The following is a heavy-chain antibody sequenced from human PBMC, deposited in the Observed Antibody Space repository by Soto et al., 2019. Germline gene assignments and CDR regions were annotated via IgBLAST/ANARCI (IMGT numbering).Heavy chain of an antibody. CDR2: ILYDGSNK. CDR3: ARGGGSFGDY. CDR1: GFTFSSYV. Sequence: QVQLVESGGGVVQPGRSLRLSCAASGFTFSSYVMHWVRQAPGKGLEWVAVILYDGSNKYYADSVKGRFTISRDNSKNTLYLQMNSLRAEDTAVYYCARGGGSFGDYWGQGTLVTVSS. V-gene: IGHV3-30-3*01. D-gene: IGHD1-26*01. J-gene: IGHJ4*02.